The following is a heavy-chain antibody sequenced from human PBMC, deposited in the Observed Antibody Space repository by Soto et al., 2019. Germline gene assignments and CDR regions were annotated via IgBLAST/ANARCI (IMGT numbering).Heavy chain of an antibody. J-gene: IGHJ4*02. Sequence: QMHLVESGGGVVQPGRSLTLSCVASGFTFTSYGIHWVRQAPGKGLEWVAVXXXXXXNKYYGDSVKGRFSISRDNSKXXXXXXXXXXXXXXXXXXXXXRXRRFLEWLDYWGQGTLVSVSS. V-gene: IGHV3-33*01. CDR2: XXXXXXNK. CDR1: GFTFTSYG. CDR3: XRXRRFLEWLDY. D-gene: IGHD3-3*01.